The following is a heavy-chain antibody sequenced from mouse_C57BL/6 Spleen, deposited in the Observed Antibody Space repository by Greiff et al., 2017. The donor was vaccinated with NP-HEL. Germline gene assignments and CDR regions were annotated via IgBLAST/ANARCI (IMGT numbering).Heavy chain of an antibody. J-gene: IGHJ2*01. CDR2: INPNNGGT. D-gene: IGHD1-1*01. Sequence: VQLQQSGPELVKPGASVKISCKASGYTFTDYYMNWVKQSHGKSLEWIGDINPNNGGTSYNQKLKGKATLTVDKSSSKAYMELRSLTSEDSAVYYCATITTVIATDFDYWGQGTPLTVSS. CDR1: GYTFTDYY. V-gene: IGHV1-26*01. CDR3: ATITTVIATDFDY.